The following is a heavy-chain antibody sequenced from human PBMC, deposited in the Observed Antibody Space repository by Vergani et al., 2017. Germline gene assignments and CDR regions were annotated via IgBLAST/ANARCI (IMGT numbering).Heavy chain of an antibody. CDR3: ARQTRLDVTFTYYYDSSGYQLDY. CDR1: GYSFTSYW. D-gene: IGHD3-22*01. Sequence: EVQLVQSGAEVKKPGESLKISCKGSGYSFTSYWIGWVRQMPGKGLEGRGIIHPGDSDTRYSPSFQGQVTISADKSTSTAYLQWSSLKASDTAMYYCARQTRLDVTFTYYYDSSGYQLDYWGQGTLVTVSS. J-gene: IGHJ4*02. CDR2: IHPGDSDT. V-gene: IGHV5-51*01.